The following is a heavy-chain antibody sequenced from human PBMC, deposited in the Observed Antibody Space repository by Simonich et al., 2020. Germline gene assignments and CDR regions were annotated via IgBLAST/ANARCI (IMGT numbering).Heavy chain of an antibody. CDR3: ARDGERYCGGDCYSYFDY. J-gene: IGHJ4*02. CDR1: GFTFSSYA. Sequence: QVQLVESGGGVVQPGRSLRLSCAASGFTFSSYAMHWVRQAPGKGLEWVQVISDDGSNKYYAGSVKGRFTISRDNSKNTLYLQMNSLRAEDTAVYYCARDGERYCGGDCYSYFDYWGQGTLVTVSS. V-gene: IGHV3-30*07. CDR2: ISDDGSNK. D-gene: IGHD2-21*02.